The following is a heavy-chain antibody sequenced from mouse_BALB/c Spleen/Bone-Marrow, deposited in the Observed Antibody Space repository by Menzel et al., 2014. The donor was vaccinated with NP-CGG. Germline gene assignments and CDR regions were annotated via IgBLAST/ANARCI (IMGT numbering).Heavy chain of an antibody. CDR2: ISSGSSTI. Sequence: EVMLVESGGGLVQPGGSRKLSCAASGFTFSSFGMHWVRQAPEKGLECVAYISSGSSTIYYADTVKGRFTISRDNPKNTLFLQMTSLRSEDTAMYYCARGAARATWFAYWGQGTLVTVSA. V-gene: IGHV5-17*02. J-gene: IGHJ3*01. D-gene: IGHD3-1*01. CDR3: ARGAARATWFAY. CDR1: GFTFSSFG.